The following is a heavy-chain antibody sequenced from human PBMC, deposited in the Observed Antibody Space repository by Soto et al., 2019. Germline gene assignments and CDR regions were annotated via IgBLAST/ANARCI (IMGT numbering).Heavy chain of an antibody. Sequence: ASVKVSCKASGYTFTSYGISWVRQAPGQGLEWLGWISAYNGNTNYAQKLQGRVTMTRDTSTSTVYMELSSLRSEDTAVYYCARAGDDYGDYLVWFDPWGQGTLVTVSS. CDR2: ISAYNGNT. D-gene: IGHD4-17*01. CDR3: ARAGDDYGDYLVWFDP. J-gene: IGHJ5*02. V-gene: IGHV1-18*01. CDR1: GYTFTSYG.